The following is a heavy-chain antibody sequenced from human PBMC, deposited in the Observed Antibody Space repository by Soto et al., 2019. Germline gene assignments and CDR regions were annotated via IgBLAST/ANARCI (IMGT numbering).Heavy chain of an antibody. V-gene: IGHV1-46*01. CDR2: INPNGGGT. CDR3: ARDSSASATSYSFDY. J-gene: IGHJ4*02. CDR1: GYKFLNHY. D-gene: IGHD3-10*01. Sequence: QVQLVQSGAEVKKPGASVKVSCKESGYKFLNHYIHWVRQAPGVGLEWMGIINPNGGGTDYAQKFQSRVTMTTDTYASTVHMELSSLRSEDTAVYFCARDSSASATSYSFDYWGQGTLVTVSS.